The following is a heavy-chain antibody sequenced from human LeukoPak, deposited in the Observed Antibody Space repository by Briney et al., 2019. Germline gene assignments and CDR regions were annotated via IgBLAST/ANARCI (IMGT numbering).Heavy chain of an antibody. CDR2: INWNGGST. D-gene: IGHD4-17*01. Sequence: GGSLRLSCAASGFTFSNAWMSWVRQAPGKGLEWVSGINWNGGSTDYADSVKGRFTISRDNAKNSLYLQMNSLRAEDTALYYCARANGDLYYYYYYMDVWGKGTTVTVSS. V-gene: IGHV3-20*04. CDR1: GFTFSNAW. J-gene: IGHJ6*03. CDR3: ARANGDLYYYYYYMDV.